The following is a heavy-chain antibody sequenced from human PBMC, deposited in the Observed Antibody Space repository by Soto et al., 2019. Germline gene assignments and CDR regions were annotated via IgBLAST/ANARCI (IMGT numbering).Heavy chain of an antibody. Sequence: QVQLVQSGAEVKKPGSSVKVSCKAPGGTFSTYAISWVRQAPGQGLEWMGGVIPIFGTPKYAQKFQGRVTITPHESTSAGYIERRSLRSEDTAVNYCARSKGGSSSLEIYSDYYYGMEVWGQGTTVTVSS. J-gene: IGHJ6*02. CDR2: VIPIFGTP. CDR1: GGTFSTYA. D-gene: IGHD2-15*01. CDR3: ARSKGGSSSLEIYSDYYYGMEV. V-gene: IGHV1-69*01.